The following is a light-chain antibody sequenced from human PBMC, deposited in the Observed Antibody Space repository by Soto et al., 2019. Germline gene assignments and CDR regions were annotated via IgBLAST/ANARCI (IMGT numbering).Light chain of an antibody. J-gene: IGLJ2*01. Sequence: HSVLTQPPSVSGAPGQRVTISCTGSSSNIGAGYDVHWYQQLPGTAPKLLISGNSNRPSGVPDRFSGSKSGTSASLAITGLQAEDEADYYCQSYDSSLSGVVFGGGTKLTVL. V-gene: IGLV1-40*01. CDR3: QSYDSSLSGVV. CDR1: SSNIGAGYD. CDR2: GNS.